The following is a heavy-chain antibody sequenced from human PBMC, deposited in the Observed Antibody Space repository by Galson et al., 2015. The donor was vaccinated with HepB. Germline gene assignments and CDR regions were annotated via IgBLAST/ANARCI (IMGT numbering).Heavy chain of an antibody. CDR1: GYTFTSYG. J-gene: IGHJ4*02. CDR3: ARGPHDFWSGYPDY. Sequence: SCKASGYTFTSYGISWVRQAPGQGLEWMGWISAYNGNTNYAQKLQGRVTMTTDTSTSTAYMELRSLRSDDTAVYYCARGPHDFWSGYPDYWGQGTLVTVSS. CDR2: ISAYNGNT. V-gene: IGHV1-18*04. D-gene: IGHD3-3*01.